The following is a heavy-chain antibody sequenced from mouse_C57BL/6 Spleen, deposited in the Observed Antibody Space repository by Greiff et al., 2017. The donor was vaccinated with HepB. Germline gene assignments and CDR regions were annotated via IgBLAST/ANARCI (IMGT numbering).Heavy chain of an antibody. CDR2: ISGGGGNT. Sequence: EVHLVESGGGLVKPGGSLKLSCAASGFTFSSYTMSWVRQTPEKRLEWVATISGGGGNTYYPDSVKGRFTISRDNAKNTLYLQMSSLRSEDTALYYCASHYYGSSSFDYWGQGTTLTVSS. V-gene: IGHV5-9*01. D-gene: IGHD1-1*01. CDR1: GFTFSSYT. CDR3: ASHYYGSSSFDY. J-gene: IGHJ2*01.